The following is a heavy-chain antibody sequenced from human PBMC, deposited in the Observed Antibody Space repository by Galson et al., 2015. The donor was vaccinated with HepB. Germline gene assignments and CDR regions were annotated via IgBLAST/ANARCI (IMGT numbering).Heavy chain of an antibody. V-gene: IGHV1-3*01. CDR1: GYTFTSYA. CDR2: INAGNGNT. CDR3: ARAPSIRYSSSWFDY. J-gene: IGHJ4*02. D-gene: IGHD6-13*01. Sequence: SVKVSCKASGYTFTSYAMHWVRQAPGQRLEWMGWINAGNGNTKYSQKFQGRATITRDTSASTAYMVLSSLRSEDTAVYYCARAPSIRYSSSWFDYWGQGTLVTVSS.